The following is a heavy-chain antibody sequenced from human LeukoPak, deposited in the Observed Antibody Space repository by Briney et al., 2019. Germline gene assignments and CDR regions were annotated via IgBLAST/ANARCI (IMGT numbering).Heavy chain of an antibody. D-gene: IGHD1-26*01. CDR3: ARDWELEGSGFDY. J-gene: IGHJ4*02. Sequence: GGSLRLSCAASGFTFSRYPLHWVRQTPGKGLDWVSVISYDGSNKYYADSVKGRFTISRDNSKNTLYLQMNSLRTDDTAVYYCARDWELEGSGFDYWGQGTLVTVSS. CDR1: GFTFSRYP. V-gene: IGHV3-30*04. CDR2: ISYDGSNK.